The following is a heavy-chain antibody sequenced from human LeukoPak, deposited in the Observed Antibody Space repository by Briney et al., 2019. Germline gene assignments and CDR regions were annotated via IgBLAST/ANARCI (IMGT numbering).Heavy chain of an antibody. V-gene: IGHV3-53*01. J-gene: IGHJ3*02. CDR1: GVIVSSNY. CDR2: IYSGVTT. Sequence: PGGSLRLSCAASGVIVSSNYMSWARRAPVMGLGWVSVIYSGVTTYYADSVKGRFTISRDNSNNTLYLQMNSLRAEDTAVYYCARGPVTRFEIWGQGTMVTVSS. D-gene: IGHD4-17*01. CDR3: ARGPVTRFEI.